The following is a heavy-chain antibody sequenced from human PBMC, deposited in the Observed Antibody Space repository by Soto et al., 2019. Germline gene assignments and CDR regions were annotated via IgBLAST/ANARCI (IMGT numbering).Heavy chain of an antibody. V-gene: IGHV4-39*01. CDR2: IYYSGST. D-gene: IGHD3-16*01. CDR1: GGSISSSSYY. J-gene: IGHJ4*02. CDR3: ARHPPRRREYVDYFDY. Sequence: LSLTCTVSGGSISSSSYYWGWIRQPPGKGLEWIGSIYYSGSTYYNPSLKSRVTISVDTSKNQFSLKLSSVTAADTAVYYCARHPPRRREYVDYFDYWGQGTLVTVSS.